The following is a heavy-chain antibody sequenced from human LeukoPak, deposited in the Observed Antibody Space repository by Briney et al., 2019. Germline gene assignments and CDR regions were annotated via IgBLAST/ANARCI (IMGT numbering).Heavy chain of an antibody. Sequence: PGGSLRLSCAASGFTFSSYGMNWVRQAPGKGLEWVASISYDGSNKYYADSVKGRFTISRDNSKNTLYLQMNSLRAEDTAVYYCAKDLGRRYSYGGYMDVWGKGTTVTVSS. CDR1: GFTFSSYG. V-gene: IGHV3-30*18. CDR2: ISYDGSNK. J-gene: IGHJ6*03. D-gene: IGHD5-18*01. CDR3: AKDLGRRYSYGGYMDV.